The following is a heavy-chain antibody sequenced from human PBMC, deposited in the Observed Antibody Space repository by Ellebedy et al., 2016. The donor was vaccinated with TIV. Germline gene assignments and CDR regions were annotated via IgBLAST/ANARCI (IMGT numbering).Heavy chain of an antibody. Sequence: MPSETLSLTCTVSGGTISSYYWSWIRQPAGKGLEWIGRFYTSGSTNYNPSLKSRVTMSVDTSKNQFSLKLSSVTAADTAVYYCEAGWVPAAPLQPWGQGTLVTVSS. CDR3: EAGWVPAAPLQP. V-gene: IGHV4-4*07. J-gene: IGHJ5*02. CDR2: FYTSGST. D-gene: IGHD2-2*01. CDR1: GGTISSYY.